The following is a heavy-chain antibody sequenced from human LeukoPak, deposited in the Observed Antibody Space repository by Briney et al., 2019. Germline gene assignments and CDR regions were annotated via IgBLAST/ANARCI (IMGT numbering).Heavy chain of an antibody. V-gene: IGHV3-64D*06. Sequence: GGSLRLSCSASGFTFSSYAMHWVRQAPGKGLEYVSAISSNGDSTYYADSVKGRFTISRDNSKNTLYLQMSSLRAEDTAVYYCVRSGIAAAGTAFRFDYWGQGTLVTVSS. CDR1: GFTFSSYA. D-gene: IGHD6-13*01. J-gene: IGHJ4*02. CDR2: ISSNGDST. CDR3: VRSGIAAAGTAFRFDY.